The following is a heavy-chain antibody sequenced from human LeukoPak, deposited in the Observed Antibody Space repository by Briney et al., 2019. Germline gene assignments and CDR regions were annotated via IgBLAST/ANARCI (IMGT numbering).Heavy chain of an antibody. J-gene: IGHJ5*02. CDR1: GFTFSDYY. V-gene: IGHV3-11*01. D-gene: IGHD6-13*01. CDR2: ISSSGST. CDR3: AKTSSSRDWFDP. Sequence: GGSLRLSCAASGFTFSDYYMSWIRQAPGKGLEWVSYISSSGSTYYADSVKGRFTISRDNSKNTLYLQMNSLRAEDTAVYYCAKTSSSRDWFDPWGQGTLVTVSS.